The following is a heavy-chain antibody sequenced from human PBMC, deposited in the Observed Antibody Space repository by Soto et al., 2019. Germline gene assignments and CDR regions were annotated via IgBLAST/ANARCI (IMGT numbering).Heavy chain of an antibody. J-gene: IGHJ4*02. V-gene: IGHV4-34*01. CDR2: INHGGSN. CDR1: GGSFGGYY. Sequence: QVRLHQWGAGLLKPSETLSLTCAVYGGSFGGYYWSWIRQSPGKGLEWIGEINHGGSNSYRTSLKSRVTISIDTSKNHCSLKLESVTAADTAVYYCATKDGTNWAFDYWGQGTLVSV. D-gene: IGHD1-1*01. CDR3: ATKDGTNWAFDY.